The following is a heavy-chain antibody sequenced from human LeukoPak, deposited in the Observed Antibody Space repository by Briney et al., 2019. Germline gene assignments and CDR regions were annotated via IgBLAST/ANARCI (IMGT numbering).Heavy chain of an antibody. Sequence: GASVKVSCKASGGTFSSYAISWVRQAPGQGLEWMGWISAYNGNTNYAQKLQGRVTMTTDTSTSTAYMELRSLRSDDTAVYYCARDKLGDGSGSYYPAGADPADYWGQGTLVTVSS. V-gene: IGHV1-18*01. CDR2: ISAYNGNT. J-gene: IGHJ4*02. CDR1: GGTFSSYA. D-gene: IGHD3-10*01. CDR3: ARDKLGDGSGSYYPAGADPADY.